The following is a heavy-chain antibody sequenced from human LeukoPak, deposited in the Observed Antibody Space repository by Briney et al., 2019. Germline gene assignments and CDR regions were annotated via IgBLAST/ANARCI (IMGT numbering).Heavy chain of an antibody. Sequence: ASVKVSCKTSGYTFTNYYMHWVRQAPGQGLEWMGIINPSDGSTSYAQNFQGRVTMARDTSTSAVYMELSSLRSEDTAVYYCARGSTAEYWFDPWGQGTLVTVSS. CDR1: GYTFTNYY. J-gene: IGHJ5*02. CDR2: INPSDGST. D-gene: IGHD1-14*01. V-gene: IGHV1-46*01. CDR3: ARGSTAEYWFDP.